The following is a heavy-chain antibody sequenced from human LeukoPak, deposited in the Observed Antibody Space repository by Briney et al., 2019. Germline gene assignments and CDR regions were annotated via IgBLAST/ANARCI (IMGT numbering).Heavy chain of an antibody. CDR1: GGSISSSSYY. V-gene: IGHV4-39*01. CDR3: ARPSKSGGYNYWYFDL. CDR2: LSYSGST. Sequence: SETLSLTCTVSGGSISSSSYYWGGIRQPPGKGLEWIGSLSYSGSTHYNPSLKSRVTLSVDTSNNQFSLKLNSVIAADTAVYYCARPSKSGGYNYWYFDLWGRGILVTVSS. J-gene: IGHJ2*01. D-gene: IGHD5-24*01.